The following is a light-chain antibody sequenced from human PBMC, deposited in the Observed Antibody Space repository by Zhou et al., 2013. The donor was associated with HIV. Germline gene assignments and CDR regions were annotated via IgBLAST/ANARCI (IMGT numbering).Light chain of an antibody. CDR1: QSVSSY. J-gene: IGKJ2*01. CDR3: QQYGASPTT. CDR2: RAS. Sequence: EIVLTQSPATLSLSPGERATLSCRASQSVSSYLAWYQQKPGQAPRLLIYRASSRATGIPDRFSGSGSGTDFTLTISRLEPEDFAVFYCQQYGASPTTFGQGPSWRSN. V-gene: IGKV3-20*01.